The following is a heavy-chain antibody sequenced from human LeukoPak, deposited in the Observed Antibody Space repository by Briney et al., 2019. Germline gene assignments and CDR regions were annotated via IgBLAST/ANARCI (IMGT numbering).Heavy chain of an antibody. CDR2: ISAYNGNT. CDR3: ARYGDYDFWSKDFQH. D-gene: IGHD3-3*01. Sequence: GASVKLSCKASGYTFTSYGISWVRQAPGQGLEWMGWISAYNGNTNYAQMLQGRVTMTKYTTTSTAYMELRSLRSDDTAVYYCARYGDYDFWSKDFQHWGQGTLVTVSS. J-gene: IGHJ1*01. CDR1: GYTFTSYG. V-gene: IGHV1-18*01.